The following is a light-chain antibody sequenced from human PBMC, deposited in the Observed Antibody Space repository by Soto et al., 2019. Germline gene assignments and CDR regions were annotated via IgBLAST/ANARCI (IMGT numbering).Light chain of an antibody. CDR1: QGISAW. V-gene: IGKV1-5*03. CDR2: KAS. CDR3: QHYDSYSTIT. Sequence: DIQMTQSPSTLSASVGDRVTIACRASQGISAWLAWYQQNPGKAPNLLIYKASTLETGVPSRFSGSGSVTEFTLTISSLQPDDFATYFCQHYDSYSTITFGQGTRLEIK. J-gene: IGKJ5*01.